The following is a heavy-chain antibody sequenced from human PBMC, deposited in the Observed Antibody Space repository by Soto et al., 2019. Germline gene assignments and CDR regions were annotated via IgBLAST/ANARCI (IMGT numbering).Heavy chain of an antibody. J-gene: IGHJ4*02. D-gene: IGHD4-17*01. CDR1: GFSFSSYD. CDR3: ARLDGDYHDY. Sequence: PGRSARLSSAAYGFSFSSYDMPCFRQATGKGLEWVSAIGTAGDTYYPGSVKGRFTISRENAKNSLYLQMNSLRAEDTAVYYCARLDGDYHDYWGQGTLVTVSS. V-gene: IGHV3-13*01. CDR2: IGTAGDT.